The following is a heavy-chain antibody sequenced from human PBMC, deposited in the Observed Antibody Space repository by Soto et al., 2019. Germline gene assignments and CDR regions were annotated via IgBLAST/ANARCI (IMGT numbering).Heavy chain of an antibody. CDR2: SYYSGST. CDR3: ARESTVKVPYYYMDV. D-gene: IGHD4-17*01. J-gene: IGHJ6*03. Sequence: QVQLQESGPGLVKPSQTLSLTCTVSGGSISSGGYYWSWIRQHPGKGLEWIGYSYYSGSTYYNPSRKSRVTISVDTSKNQFSLQLSSVTAADTAVYYCARESTVKVPYYYMDVWGKGTTVTVAS. V-gene: IGHV4-31*03. CDR1: GGSISSGGYY.